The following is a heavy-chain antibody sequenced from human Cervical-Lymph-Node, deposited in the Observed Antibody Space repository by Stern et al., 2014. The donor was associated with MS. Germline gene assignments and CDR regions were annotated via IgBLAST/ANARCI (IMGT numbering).Heavy chain of an antibody. CDR1: GYTFTTYS. D-gene: IGHD4-17*01. CDR2: INAGNGNT. Sequence: QLVQSGAEVKKPGASVKVSCKASGYTFTTYSIHWVRQAPGQRLEWMGWINAGNGNTKYSQKFQGRVTITRDTSASTAYVELSSLRSEDTAVYHCARARLRLLIDYWGQGTLVTVSS. CDR3: ARARLRLLIDY. V-gene: IGHV1-3*01. J-gene: IGHJ4*02.